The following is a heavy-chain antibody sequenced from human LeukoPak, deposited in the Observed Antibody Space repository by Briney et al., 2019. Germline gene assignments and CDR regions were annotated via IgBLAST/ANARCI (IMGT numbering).Heavy chain of an antibody. CDR3: ARATMVVPAATEVYYYYYMDV. CDR1: GGSISSGSYY. V-gene: IGHV4-61*02. J-gene: IGHJ6*03. CDR2: IYTSGST. Sequence: SETLSLTCTVSGGSISSGSYYWSWIRQPAGKGLGWIGRIYTSGSTNYNPSLKSRVTISVDTSKNQFSLKLRSVTAADTAVYYCARATMVVPAATEVYYYYYMDVWGKGTTVTVSS. D-gene: IGHD2-2*01.